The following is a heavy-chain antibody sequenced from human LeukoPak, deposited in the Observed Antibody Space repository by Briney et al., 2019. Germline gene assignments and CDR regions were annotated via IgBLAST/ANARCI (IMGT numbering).Heavy chain of an antibody. Sequence: SQTLSLTCTVSGGSISSGSYYWRWIRQPAGKGLEWIGRIYTSGSTNYNPSLKSRVTISVDTSKNQFSLKLSSVTAADTAVYYCARETYYDFWSGYCIFDYWGQGTLVTVSS. J-gene: IGHJ4*02. D-gene: IGHD3-3*01. CDR2: IYTSGST. CDR1: GGSISSGSYY. V-gene: IGHV4-61*02. CDR3: ARETYYDFWSGYCIFDY.